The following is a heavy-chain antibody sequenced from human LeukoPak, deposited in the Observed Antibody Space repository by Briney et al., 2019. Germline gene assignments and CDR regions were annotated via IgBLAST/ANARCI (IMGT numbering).Heavy chain of an antibody. CDR3: ARNVLLWFGESAVDAFDI. V-gene: IGHV4-4*07. CDR1: GGSISSYY. Sequence: DPSETLSLTCTVSGGSISSYYWSWIRQPAGKGLEWIGRIYTSGSTNYNPSLKSRVTISVDTSKNQFSLKLSSVTAADTAVYYCARNVLLWFGESAVDAFDIWGQGTMVTVSS. J-gene: IGHJ3*02. D-gene: IGHD3-10*01. CDR2: IYTSGST.